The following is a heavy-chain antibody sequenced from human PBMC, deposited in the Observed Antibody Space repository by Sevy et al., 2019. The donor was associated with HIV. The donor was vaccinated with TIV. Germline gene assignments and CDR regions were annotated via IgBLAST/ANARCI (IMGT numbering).Heavy chain of an antibody. V-gene: IGHV5-51*01. D-gene: IGHD4-17*01. J-gene: IGHJ4*02. Sequence: GESLKISCKGSGYSFTSYWIGWVRQMPGKGLEWMGIIYPGDSDTRYSPSFQGQVTISADKSISTAYLQWSSLKASDTAMYYCERKYDYADYCFDYWGQGTLVTVSS. CDR1: GYSFTSYW. CDR2: IYPGDSDT. CDR3: ERKYDYADYCFDY.